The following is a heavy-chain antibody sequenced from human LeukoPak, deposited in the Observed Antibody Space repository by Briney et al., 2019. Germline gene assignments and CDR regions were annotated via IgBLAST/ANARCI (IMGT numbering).Heavy chain of an antibody. CDR3: ARGSEGYCSGGGCYYGMDV. CDR2: ISGCSSCM. D-gene: IGHD2-15*01. Sequence: GGSLRLSCAASGFTFSSYAMNWVRPAPGKGVEWVAAISGCSSCMYYADSVKGRFTISRDNAENSLYLQMNNLRAEDTAGYDCARGSEGYCSGGGCYYGMDVWGQGTTVSVSS. J-gene: IGHJ6*01. V-gene: IGHV3-21*01. CDR1: GFTFSSYA.